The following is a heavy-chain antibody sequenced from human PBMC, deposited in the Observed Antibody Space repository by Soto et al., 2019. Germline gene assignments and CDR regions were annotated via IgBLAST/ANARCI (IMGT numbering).Heavy chain of an antibody. CDR3: ARDPSSGWYDPWYYYGMDV. V-gene: IGHV3-48*01. D-gene: IGHD6-19*01. Sequence: EVQLVESGGGLVQPGGSLRLSCAASGFTFSSYSMNWVRQAPGKGLEWVSYISSSSSTIYYADSVKGRFTSSRDNAKNSLSLQMNSLRAEDTAVYYCARDPSSGWYDPWYYYGMDVWGQGTTVTVSS. J-gene: IGHJ6*02. CDR1: GFTFSSYS. CDR2: ISSSSSTI.